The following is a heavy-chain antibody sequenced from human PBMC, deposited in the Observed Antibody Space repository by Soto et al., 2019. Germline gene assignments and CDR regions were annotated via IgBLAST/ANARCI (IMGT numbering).Heavy chain of an antibody. J-gene: IGHJ6*02. V-gene: IGHV3-33*03. CDR1: GFDFSDHG. D-gene: IGHD3-3*01. Sequence: PVGALRLSCEASGFDFSDHGMHWVRQAPGEGLEWVTVISYDGTAKYYKESVKGRFTTSRDNSKKTLYLQIDSLRVEDTAVYYCAKDEGRFLRNYFNYGIDVWGLGTTVTVSS. CDR2: ISYDGTAK. CDR3: AKDEGRFLRNYFNYGIDV.